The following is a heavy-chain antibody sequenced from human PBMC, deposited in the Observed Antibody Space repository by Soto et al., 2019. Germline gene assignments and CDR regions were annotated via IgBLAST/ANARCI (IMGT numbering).Heavy chain of an antibody. J-gene: IGHJ5*02. V-gene: IGHV3-21*01. Sequence: GGSLRLSCAASGFTFSSYSMNWVRQAPGKGLEWVSSISSSSSYIYYADSVKGRFTISRDNAKNSLYLQMNSLGAEDTAVYYCARDSSPPPAAIYMEFDPWGQGTLVTVSS. CDR1: GFTFSSYS. CDR3: ARDSSPPPAAIYMEFDP. CDR2: ISSSSSYI. D-gene: IGHD2-2*01.